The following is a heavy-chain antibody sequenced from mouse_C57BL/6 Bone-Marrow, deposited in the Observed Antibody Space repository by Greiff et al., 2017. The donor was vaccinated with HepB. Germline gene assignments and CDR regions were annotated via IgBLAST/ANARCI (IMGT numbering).Heavy chain of an antibody. V-gene: IGHV14-1*01. D-gene: IGHD1-1*01. Sequence: EVQLQQSGAELVRPGASVKLSCTASGFNIKDYYMHWVKQRPEQGLEWIGRIDPEDGDTEYAPKFQGKATMTADPSSNTAYLQLSSLTSEDTAVYYGTITTVRYYAMDYWGQGTSVTVSS. CDR2: IDPEDGDT. CDR1: GFNIKDYY. J-gene: IGHJ4*01. CDR3: TITTVRYYAMDY.